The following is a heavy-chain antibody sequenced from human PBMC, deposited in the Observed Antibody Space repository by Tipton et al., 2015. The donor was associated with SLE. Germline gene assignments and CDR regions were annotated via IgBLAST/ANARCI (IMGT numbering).Heavy chain of an antibody. V-gene: IGHV4-34*01. J-gene: IGHJ5*02. CDR3: ASGGYGSGSHYLGGWFDP. Sequence: TLSLTCAVYGGSFSGYYWSWIRQPPGKGLEWIGEINHSGSTYYNPSLKSRVTISADTSKNQFSLKLSSVTAADTAVYYCASGGYGSGSHYLGGWFDPWGRGTLVTVSS. CDR2: INHSGST. CDR1: GGSFSGYY. D-gene: IGHD3-10*01.